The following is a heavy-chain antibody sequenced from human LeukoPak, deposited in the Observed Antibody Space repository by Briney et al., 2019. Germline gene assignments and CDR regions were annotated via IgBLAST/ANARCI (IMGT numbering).Heavy chain of an antibody. D-gene: IGHD4-17*01. CDR1: GYTFTDYY. CDR3: ARRINGDYVDY. CDR2: ISAYNGNT. J-gene: IGHJ4*02. Sequence: ASVKVSCKASGYTFTDYYIHWVRQAPGQGLEWMGWISAYNGNTNYAQKFQGRVTMTTDTSTSTAYMELRSLRSDDTAVYYCARRINGDYVDYWGQGTLVTVSS. V-gene: IGHV1-18*04.